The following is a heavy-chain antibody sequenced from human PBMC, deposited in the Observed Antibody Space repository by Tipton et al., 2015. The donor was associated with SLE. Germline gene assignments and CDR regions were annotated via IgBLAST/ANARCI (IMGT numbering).Heavy chain of an antibody. CDR2: MYSGGST. J-gene: IGHJ3*02. D-gene: IGHD3-16*01. V-gene: IGHV3-66*02. CDR1: GFTFINAW. Sequence: SLRLSCAASGFTFINAWMTWVRQAPGKGLEWVSVMYSGGSTNYADSVRGRFTFSRDTSKNTLYLHMDNLRSEDTAVYYCVRERHRLREVDSFDIWGQGTLVTVSS. CDR3: VRERHRLREVDSFDI.